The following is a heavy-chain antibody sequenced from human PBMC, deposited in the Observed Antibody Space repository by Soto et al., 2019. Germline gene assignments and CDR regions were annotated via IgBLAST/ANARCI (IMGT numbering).Heavy chain of an antibody. CDR3: VHRLPTHYCTGSSCRGAFDG. CDR2: IYWDDDK. CDR1: GFSLSTSGVG. D-gene: IGHD2-8*02. Sequence: VSGPTLVNPTQTLTLTCTFSGFSLSTSGVGVGWIRQPPGKALEWLALIYWDDDKRYSPSLKSRLTITKDTSKNQVVLTMTNMDPVDTATYYCVHRLPTHYCTGSSCRGAFDGWAQGTMVTVSS. V-gene: IGHV2-5*02. J-gene: IGHJ3*01.